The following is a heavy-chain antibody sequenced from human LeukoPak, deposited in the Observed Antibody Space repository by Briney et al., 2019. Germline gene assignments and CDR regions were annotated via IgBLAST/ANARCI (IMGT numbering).Heavy chain of an antibody. CDR3: AAHTTRWGS. V-gene: IGHV3-74*01. J-gene: IGHJ5*02. Sequence: GGSLRLSCAASGFTFSNYWMHWVRQAPGKGLVWVSRINTDGSTTSYADSVKGRFTISRDNAKNTLYLQMNSLRGEDTAVYYCAAHTTRWGSWGQGTLVTVSS. CDR1: GFTFSNYW. CDR2: INTDGSTT. D-gene: IGHD4-23*01.